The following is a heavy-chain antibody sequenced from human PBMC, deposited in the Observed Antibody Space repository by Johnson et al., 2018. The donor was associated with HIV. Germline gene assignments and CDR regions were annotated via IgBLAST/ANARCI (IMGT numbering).Heavy chain of an antibody. J-gene: IGHJ3*02. CDR2: IYSGGST. D-gene: IGHD3-22*01. CDR1: GFTISTYG. Sequence: QVQLVESGGGVVQPGRSLRLSCVVSGFTISTYGMHWVRQAPGKGLEWVSVIYSGGSTYYADSVKGRFTISRDNSKNTLYLQMNSLRAEDTALYYCAKGGYYGSSGYLDAFDIWGQGTMVTVSS. CDR3: AKGGYYGSSGYLDAFDI. V-gene: IGHV3-NL1*01.